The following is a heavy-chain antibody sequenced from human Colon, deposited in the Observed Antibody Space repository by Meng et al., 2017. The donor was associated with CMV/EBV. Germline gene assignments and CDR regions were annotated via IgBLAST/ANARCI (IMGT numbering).Heavy chain of an antibody. CDR1: GGSFSGYY. V-gene: IGHV4-34*01. CDR3: ASILFAAAAGGWGGY. D-gene: IGHD6-13*01. Sequence: QSQLQQWGRGLLMPSETLAPPCAVYGGSFSGYYWSWIRQPQGKGLGWIGEINHSGSTNYNPSLKSRVTISVDTSKNQFSLKLSSVTAADTAVYYCASILFAAAAGGWGGYWGQGTLVTVSS. J-gene: IGHJ4*02. CDR2: INHSGST.